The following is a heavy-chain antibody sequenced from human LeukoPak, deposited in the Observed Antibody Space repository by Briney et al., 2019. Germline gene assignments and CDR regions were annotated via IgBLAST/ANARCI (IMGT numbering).Heavy chain of an antibody. CDR1: GFTFSSYA. V-gene: IGHV3-23*01. CDR3: AKGVRVATSTGYFDY. D-gene: IGHD5-12*01. Sequence: QAGGSLRLSCAASGFTFSSYAMSWVRQAPGKGLEWVSAISGSGGSTYYADSVKGRFTISRDNSKNTLYLQMNSLRAEDTAVYYCAKGVRVATSTGYFDYWGQGTLVTVSS. CDR2: ISGSGGST. J-gene: IGHJ4*02.